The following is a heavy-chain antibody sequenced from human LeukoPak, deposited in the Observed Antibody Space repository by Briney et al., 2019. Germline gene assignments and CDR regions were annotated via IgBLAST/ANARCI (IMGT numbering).Heavy chain of an antibody. CDR1: GFTFSSYA. V-gene: IGHV3-64*02. J-gene: IGHJ6*04. CDR2: ISSNGGST. D-gene: IGHD2-15*01. CDR3: ARASGYCSGSSCPLYYYGMDV. Sequence: PGGSLRLSCAASGFTFSSYAMHWVRQAPGKGLEYVSAISSNGGSTYYADSVKGRFTISRDNSKNTLYLQMGSLRAEDMAVYYCARASGYCSGSSCPLYYYGMDVWGKGTTVTVSS.